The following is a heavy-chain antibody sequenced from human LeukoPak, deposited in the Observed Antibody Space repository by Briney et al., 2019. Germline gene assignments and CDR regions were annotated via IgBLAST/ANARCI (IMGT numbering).Heavy chain of an antibody. V-gene: IGHV1-69*06. J-gene: IGHJ5*02. CDR3: ATGRRRPMVRGVSHREDWFDP. CDR2: IIPIFGTA. D-gene: IGHD3-10*01. Sequence: WASVKVSCKASGGTFSSYAISWVRQAPGQGLEWMGGIIPIFGTANYAQKFQGRVTMTEDTSTDTAYMELSSLRSEDTAVYYCATGRRRPMVRGVSHREDWFDPWGQGTLVTVSS. CDR1: GGTFSSYA.